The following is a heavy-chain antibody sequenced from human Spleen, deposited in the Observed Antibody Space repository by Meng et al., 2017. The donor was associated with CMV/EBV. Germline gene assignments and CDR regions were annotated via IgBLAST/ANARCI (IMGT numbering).Heavy chain of an antibody. Sequence: SVKVSCKASGYTFTGYYMHWVRQAPGQGLEWMGRIIPKFDLAHYAQTFRGRVTFTADKSTSTVDLELNGLRSADTAVYYCARDNSNYPYNYFDPWGQGTLVTVSS. CDR1: GYTFTGYY. CDR2: IIPKFDLA. D-gene: IGHD5-24*01. J-gene: IGHJ5*02. V-gene: IGHV1-69*04. CDR3: ARDNSNYPYNYFDP.